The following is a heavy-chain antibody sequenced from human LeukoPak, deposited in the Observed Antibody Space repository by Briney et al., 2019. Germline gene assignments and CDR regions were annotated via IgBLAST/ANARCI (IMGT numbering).Heavy chain of an antibody. CDR2: INHSGST. J-gene: IGHJ5*02. V-gene: IGHV4-34*01. D-gene: IGHD4-23*01. CDR3: ARGYGGKRRKWFDP. CDR1: GGSFSGYY. Sequence: PSETLSLTCAVYGGSFSGYYWSWIRQPPGKGLEWIGEINHSGSTNYNPSLKSRVTISVDTSKNQLSLKLSSVTAADTAVYYCARGYGGKRRKWFDPWGQGTLVTVSS.